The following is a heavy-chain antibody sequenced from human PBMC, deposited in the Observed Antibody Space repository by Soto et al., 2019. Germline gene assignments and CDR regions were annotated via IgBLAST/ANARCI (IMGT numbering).Heavy chain of an antibody. CDR2: IYHSGST. J-gene: IGHJ4*02. D-gene: IGHD6-19*01. CDR3: ARSSSGWYGLIGY. V-gene: IGHV4-30-2*01. Sequence: PSETLSLTCAVSGGSISSGGYCWSWIRQPPGKGLEWIGYIYHSGSTYYNPSLKSRVTISVDRSKNQFSLKLSSVTAADTAVYYCARSSSGWYGLIGYWGQGTLVTVSS. CDR1: GGSISSGGYC.